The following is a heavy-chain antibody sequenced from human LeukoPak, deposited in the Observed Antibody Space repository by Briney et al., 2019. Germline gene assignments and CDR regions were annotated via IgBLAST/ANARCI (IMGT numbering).Heavy chain of an antibody. CDR2: IIPIFGTA. CDR3: ARWKDYGGKFDY. CDR1: GGTFSSYA. J-gene: IGHJ4*02. V-gene: IGHV1-69*01. Sequence: SVKVSCKASGGTFSSYAISWVRQAPGQGLEWMGGIIPIFGTANYAQKFQGRVTITADESTSTAYMELSSLRSEDTAVYYCARWKDYGGKFDYWGQGTLVTVSS. D-gene: IGHD4-23*01.